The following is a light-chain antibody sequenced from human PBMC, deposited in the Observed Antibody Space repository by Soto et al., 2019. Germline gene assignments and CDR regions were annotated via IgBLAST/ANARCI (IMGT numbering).Light chain of an antibody. CDR1: QSISNC. CDR2: KAS. Sequence: DIQMTQSPSTLSASVGDRVTITCRASQSISNCLAWYQQKPGKAPKLLIYKASTLHSGVPSRFSGSGSGTEFTLTIKSLQPDDFATYFCQPSVTFGQGAKVEIK. CDR3: QPSVT. J-gene: IGKJ1*01. V-gene: IGKV1-5*03.